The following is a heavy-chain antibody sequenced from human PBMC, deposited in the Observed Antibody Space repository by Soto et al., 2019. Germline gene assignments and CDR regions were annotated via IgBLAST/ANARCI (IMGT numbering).Heavy chain of an antibody. CDR1: GGSISSSSYY. J-gene: IGHJ2*01. D-gene: IGHD6-13*01. CDR2: IYYSGST. Sequence: QLQLQESGPGLVKPSETLSLTCTVSGGSISSSSYYWGWIRQPPGKGLEWIGSIYYSGSTYYNPSLKSRVTISVDTSKNQFSLKLSSVTAADTAVYYCARRGSSSGTGRPDWYFDLWGRGTLVTVSS. V-gene: IGHV4-39*01. CDR3: ARRGSSSGTGRPDWYFDL.